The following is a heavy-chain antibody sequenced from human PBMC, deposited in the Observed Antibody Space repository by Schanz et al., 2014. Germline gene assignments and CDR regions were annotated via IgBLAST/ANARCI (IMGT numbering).Heavy chain of an antibody. CDR2: MNSKTGNT. D-gene: IGHD3-3*01. CDR1: GYTFTSYD. V-gene: IGHV1-8*01. Sequence: QVQLVQSGAEVKKPGASVKVSCKASGYTFTSYDINWVRQATGQGLEWMGWMNSKTGNTGYAQRFQGRVTMTRDTSTSTVNMELSSLRSEDTAVFFCASGEARVTSSGVVIVPMNVWGKGTTVIVSS. CDR3: ASGEARVTSSGVVIVPMNV. J-gene: IGHJ6*03.